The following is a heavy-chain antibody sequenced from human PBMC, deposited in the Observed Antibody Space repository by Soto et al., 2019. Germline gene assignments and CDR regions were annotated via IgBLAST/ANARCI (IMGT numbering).Heavy chain of an antibody. CDR3: ARDRGVRGV. CDR2: INPDSGVT. CDR1: GYTFTSYY. V-gene: IGHV1-2*02. Sequence: QVQLVQSGAEVKKPGASVKVSCKASGYTFTSYYMHWVRQAPGQGLEWMGWINPDSGVTYYPHKFQDRVTMTSDTSIRTGYMELSRLSADDSALYCCARDRGVRGVLGQGTTVIVSS. J-gene: IGHJ6*01. D-gene: IGHD2-8*01.